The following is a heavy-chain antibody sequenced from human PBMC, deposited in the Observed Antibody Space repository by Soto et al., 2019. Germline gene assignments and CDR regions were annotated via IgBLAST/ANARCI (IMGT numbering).Heavy chain of an antibody. CDR2: IIPIFGTA. D-gene: IGHD3-10*01. CDR3: AREPGHGPVYYYYYGMDV. J-gene: IGHJ6*02. V-gene: IGHV1-69*13. Sequence: ASVKVSCKASGGTFSSYAISWVRQAPGQGLEWMGGIIPIFGTANYAQKFQGRVTITADESTSTAYMELSSLRSEDTAVYYCAREPGHGPVYYYYYGMDVWGQGTTVTVSS. CDR1: GGTFSSYA.